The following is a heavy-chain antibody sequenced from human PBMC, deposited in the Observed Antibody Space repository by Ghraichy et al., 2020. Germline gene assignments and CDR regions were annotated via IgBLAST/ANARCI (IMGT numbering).Heavy chain of an antibody. V-gene: IGHV3-30-3*01. CDR1: GFTFSSYA. Sequence: GGSLRLSCAASGFTFSSYAMHWVRQAPGKGLEWVAVISYDGSNKYYADSVKGRFTISRDNSKNTLYLQMNSLRAEDTAVYYCARDVVVPAVGVEGYWFDPWGQGTLVTVSS. J-gene: IGHJ5*02. CDR2: ISYDGSNK. D-gene: IGHD2-2*01. CDR3: ARDVVVPAVGVEGYWFDP.